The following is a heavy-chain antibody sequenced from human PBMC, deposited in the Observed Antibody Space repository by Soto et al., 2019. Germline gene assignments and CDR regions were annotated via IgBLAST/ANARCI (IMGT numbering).Heavy chain of an antibody. CDR2: IDIGGNT. CDR1: GFSVTNNY. Sequence: EVQVVESGGGLVQPGGSLRLSCAASGFSVTNNYMNWVRQAPGKGLEWVSIIDIGGNTDYAGSVKDRFTISRDKSGNTLYLHLDSLRAEDTAVYYCARGRGSTGYLGREHYFDYWGQGTLVTVSP. J-gene: IGHJ4*02. CDR3: ARGRGSTGYLGREHYFDY. V-gene: IGHV3-66*01. D-gene: IGHD2-2*01.